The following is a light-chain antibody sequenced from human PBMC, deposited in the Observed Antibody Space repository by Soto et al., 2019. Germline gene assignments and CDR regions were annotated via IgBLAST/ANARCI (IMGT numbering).Light chain of an antibody. V-gene: IGKV1-5*01. Sequence: DIQLTQSPSTLAASVGDRVTITCRASQSISDWLAWYQQKPGKAPELLISDASTLTPGVPSRFSGSGPGTEFTLIISSLQPDDVATYFCQEYKTYAFGPGTRVEIK. J-gene: IGKJ2*01. CDR2: DAS. CDR1: QSISDW. CDR3: QEYKTYA.